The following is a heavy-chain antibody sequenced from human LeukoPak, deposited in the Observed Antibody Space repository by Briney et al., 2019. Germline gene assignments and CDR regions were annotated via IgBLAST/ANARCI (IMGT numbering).Heavy chain of an antibody. CDR1: GGSFSGYY. J-gene: IGHJ4*02. CDR2: INHSGST. Sequence: PSETLSLTCAVYGGSFSGYYWSWIRQPPGKGLEWIGEINHSGSTNYNPSLKSRVTISVDTSKNQFSLKLSSVTAADTAVYYCARTHPTLADDYWGQGTLVTASS. CDR3: ARTHPTLADDY. V-gene: IGHV4-34*01.